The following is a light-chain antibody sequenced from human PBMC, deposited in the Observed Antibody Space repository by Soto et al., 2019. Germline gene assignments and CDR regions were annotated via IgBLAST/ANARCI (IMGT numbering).Light chain of an antibody. CDR2: EVN. J-gene: IGLJ1*01. CDR1: SSGVGGYNY. V-gene: IGLV2-8*01. Sequence: QSVLTQPPSASGSPGQSVAISCTGTSSGVGGYNYVSWYQQHPGKAPKLMIYEVNKRPSGVPDRFSGSKSGNTASLTVSGLQAEDEAGYYCSSYAGSSNVFGTGTKATVL. CDR3: SSYAGSSNV.